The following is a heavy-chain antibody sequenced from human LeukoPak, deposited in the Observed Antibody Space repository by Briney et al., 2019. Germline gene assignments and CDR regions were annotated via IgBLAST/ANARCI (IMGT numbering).Heavy chain of an antibody. V-gene: IGHV7-4-1*02. CDR2: INTNTGRP. J-gene: IGHJ3*01. Sequence: GASVKVSCKASGYNFTNYALDWVRQTPGQGLEWMGWINTNTGRPTYGQCFTSRFVFSLDTSVSTAFLQITTLKPADTAIYYSATSLGAGRDAF. CDR3: ATSLGAGRDAF. CDR1: GYNFTNYA. D-gene: IGHD6-13*01.